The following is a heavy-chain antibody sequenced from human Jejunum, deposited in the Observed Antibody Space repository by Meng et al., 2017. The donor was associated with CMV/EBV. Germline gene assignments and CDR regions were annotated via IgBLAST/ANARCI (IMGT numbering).Heavy chain of an antibody. CDR3: ARDMGSHAFDV. CDR2: MNPGRGAT. J-gene: IGHJ3*01. CDR1: RYTVNSNF. Sequence: KASRYTVNSNFIHWLRQAPGQGLEWMGWMNPGRGATTYSRKFQGRITMTRDTSSNTAYMELNSLRSDDTARYYCARDMGSHAFDVWGQGTRVTVSS. D-gene: IGHD1-26*01. V-gene: IGHV1-2*02.